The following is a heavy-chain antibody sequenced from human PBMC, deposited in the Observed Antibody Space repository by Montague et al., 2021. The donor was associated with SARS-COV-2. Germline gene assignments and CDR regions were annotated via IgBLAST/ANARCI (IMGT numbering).Heavy chain of an antibody. CDR1: GGSVTSDN. D-gene: IGHD3-10*01. V-gene: IGHV4-4*07. J-gene: IGHJ4*02. CDR3: GGEYGSGSYSS. CDR2: IYTSGST. Sequence: SETLSLTCTVSGGSVTSDNCSWIRQPAGKGQECIWLIYTSGSTNYNPSLKIRVTMSVDTSRKQFSLKLTAVTAADTAVYYCGGEYGSGSYSSWGQGTLVTVSS.